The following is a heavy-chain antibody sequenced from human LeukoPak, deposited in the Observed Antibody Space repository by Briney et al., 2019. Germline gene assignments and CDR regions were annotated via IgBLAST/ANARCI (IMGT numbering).Heavy chain of an antibody. CDR2: INYIRTT. CDR3: ARSYSSSDHYYYYGMDV. Sequence: SETLSLTCTVSGGSISSYYWNWIRQPPGKGLEWIGYINYIRTTDYNPSLKSRVTISLDTSKNRFSLKLSSVTAADTAMYYCARSYSSSDHYYYYGMDVWGQGTPVTVSS. D-gene: IGHD6-13*01. J-gene: IGHJ6*02. CDR1: GGSISSYY. V-gene: IGHV4-59*08.